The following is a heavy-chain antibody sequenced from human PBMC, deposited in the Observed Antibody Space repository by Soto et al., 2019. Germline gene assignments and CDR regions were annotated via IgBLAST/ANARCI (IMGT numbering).Heavy chain of an antibody. CDR3: ARLSVRYCSGGSCSQLDY. CDR1: GFTFSTYS. CDR2: ISSSGGTI. V-gene: IGHV3-48*02. J-gene: IGHJ4*02. D-gene: IGHD2-15*01. Sequence: EVQLVESGGGLVQPGGSVRLSCAASGFTFSTYSMNWVRQAPGKGLEWVSFISSSGGTIYYADSVKGRFTISRDNAKNSLXLQMNSLSDEDTAVYYCARLSVRYCSGGSCSQLDYWGQGTLVTVSS.